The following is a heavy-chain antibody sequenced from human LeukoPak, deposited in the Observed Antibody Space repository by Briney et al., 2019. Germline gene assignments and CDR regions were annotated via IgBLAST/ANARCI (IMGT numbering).Heavy chain of an antibody. J-gene: IGHJ4*02. Sequence: SETLSLTCDVYDGSFSGYYWSWIRQPPGKGLEWIGEINHSGSTNYNSSLKSRVTISVDTSKNQFSLKLSSVTAADTAVYYCARGVVPAAHDYWGQGTLVTVSS. CDR1: DGSFSGYY. V-gene: IGHV4-34*01. CDR3: ARGVVPAAHDY. CDR2: INHSGST. D-gene: IGHD2-2*01.